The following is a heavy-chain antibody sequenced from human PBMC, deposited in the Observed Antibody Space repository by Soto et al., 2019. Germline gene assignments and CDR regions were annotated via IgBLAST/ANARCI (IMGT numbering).Heavy chain of an antibody. D-gene: IGHD3-3*01. Sequence: PSETLSLTCTVSGDSVSNNDFYWAWIRQPPGKGLEWVVTIFYSGTTYHNPSLKGRVTASVDRSENQFSLKLTSVTASDTAVYYCARLDFRSGYYGGRFDPWGQGTLVTVSS. V-gene: IGHV4-39*01. CDR1: GDSVSNNDFY. CDR2: IFYSGTT. CDR3: ARLDFRSGYYGGRFDP. J-gene: IGHJ5*02.